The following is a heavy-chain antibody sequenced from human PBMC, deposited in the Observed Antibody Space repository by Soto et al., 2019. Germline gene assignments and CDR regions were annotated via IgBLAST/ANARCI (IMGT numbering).Heavy chain of an antibody. J-gene: IGHJ6*03. CDR2: IWYDGSNK. CDR3: AREPSTEYSSSPRYYYYYYYMDV. Sequence: GESLKISCAASGFTFSSYGMHWVRQAPGKGLEWVAVIWYDGSNKYYADSVKGRFTISRDNSKNTLYLQMNSLRAEDTAVYYCAREPSTEYSSSPRYYYYYYYMDVWGKGTTVTVSS. D-gene: IGHD6-13*01. CDR1: GFTFSSYG. V-gene: IGHV3-33*01.